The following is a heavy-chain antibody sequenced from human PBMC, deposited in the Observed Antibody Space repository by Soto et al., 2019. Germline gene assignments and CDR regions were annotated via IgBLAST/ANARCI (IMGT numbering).Heavy chain of an antibody. D-gene: IGHD4-17*01. CDR3: ARDLVQTVANPGPLNY. J-gene: IGHJ4*02. V-gene: IGHV1-46*01. Sequence: QVQLVQSGAEVKRPGASVKVSCKASGYTFTNYYLHWVRQAPGRGLEWLGIINPSGGTTTYAQKFQGRVTVTSDTSTSTVYMELSSLRSDDTAVYYCARDLVQTVANPGPLNYWGQGTLVTVSS. CDR1: GYTFTNYY. CDR2: INPSGGTT.